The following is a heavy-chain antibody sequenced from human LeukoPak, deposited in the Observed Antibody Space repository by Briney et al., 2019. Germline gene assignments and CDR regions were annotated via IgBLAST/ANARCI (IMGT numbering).Heavy chain of an antibody. V-gene: IGHV3-48*02. J-gene: IGHJ4*02. CDR3: ARADRDGNKRFLD. Sequence: PGGSLRLSCAASGFTFTNYPMHWARQAPGKGLEWVSYVSSSGTTTYYADSVKGRFTISRDNGKNLVSLQMNSLRDEDTAVYYCARADRDGNKRFLDWGQGTLVTVSS. CDR2: VSSSGTTT. CDR1: GFTFTNYP. D-gene: IGHD5-24*01.